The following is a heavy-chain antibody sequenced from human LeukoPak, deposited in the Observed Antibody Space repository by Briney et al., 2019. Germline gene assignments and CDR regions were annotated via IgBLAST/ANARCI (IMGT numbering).Heavy chain of an antibody. Sequence: GGSLRLSCAASGFTFSSYAMSWVRQAPGKGLEWVSAISGSGGSTYYADSVKGRFTISRDNSKNTLYLQMNSLRAEDTAVYYCARDLVAGIVANWFDPWGQGTLVTVSS. CDR2: ISGSGGST. CDR3: ARDLVAGIVANWFDP. J-gene: IGHJ5*02. D-gene: IGHD5-12*01. V-gene: IGHV3-23*01. CDR1: GFTFSSYA.